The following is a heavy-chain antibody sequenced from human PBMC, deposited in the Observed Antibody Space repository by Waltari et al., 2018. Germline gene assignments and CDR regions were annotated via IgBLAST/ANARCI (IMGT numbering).Heavy chain of an antibody. CDR2: FDPEDGET. J-gene: IGHJ4*02. CDR1: GYTLTELS. V-gene: IGHV1-24*01. Sequence: QVQLVQSGAEVKKPGASVKVSCKVSGYTLTELSMHWVRQAPGKGLEWMGGFDPEDGETIYAQKFQGRVTITADKATSTAYMELSSLRSEDTAVYYCARDQVEYQLPLDYWGQGTLVTVSS. CDR3: ARDQVEYQLPLDY. D-gene: IGHD2-2*01.